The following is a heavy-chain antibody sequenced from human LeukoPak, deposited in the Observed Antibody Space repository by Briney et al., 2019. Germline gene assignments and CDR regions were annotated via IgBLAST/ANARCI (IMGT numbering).Heavy chain of an antibody. CDR1: GGSISSXXXX. V-gene: IGHV4-39*07. Sequence: TVAGGSISSXXXXWXWXREPRGXXXXXIXSIYDSGSTYYNRSRKRRVNIAVNTSKNQFSLKLSSVTAADTAVYYCARGSVEKQQLVLWGEEHDAFDIWGQGTMVTVSS. CDR2: IYDSGST. J-gene: IGHJ3*02. CDR3: ARGSVEKQQLVLWGEEHDAFDI. D-gene: IGHD6-13*01.